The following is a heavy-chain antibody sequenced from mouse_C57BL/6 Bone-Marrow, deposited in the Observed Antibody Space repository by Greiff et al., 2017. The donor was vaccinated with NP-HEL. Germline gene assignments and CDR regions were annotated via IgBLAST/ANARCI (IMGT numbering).Heavy chain of an antibody. D-gene: IGHD1-1*01. J-gene: IGHJ2*01. CDR2: ISSGSSTI. V-gene: IGHV5-17*01. CDR1: GFTFSDYG. CDR3: ARRTYYGSSLDY. Sequence: DVKLVESGGGLVKPGGSLKLSCAASGFTFSDYGMHWVRQAPEKGLEWVAYISSGSSTIYYADTVKGRFTLSSDNAKNTLFLQLTSLRSEDTAMYYCARRTYYGSSLDYWGQGTTLTVSS.